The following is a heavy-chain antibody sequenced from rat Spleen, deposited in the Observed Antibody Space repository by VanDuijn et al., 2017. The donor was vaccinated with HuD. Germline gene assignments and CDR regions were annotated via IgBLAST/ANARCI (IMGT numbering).Heavy chain of an antibody. Sequence: EVQLVESGGGLVQPGRSLKVSCAASGFAFSYQGMHWIRQAPTKGLEWVASISPSGGSTYYRDSVKGRFTISRDNAENTVYLQMNSLRSEDTATYYCAKGHFDYWGQGVMVTVSS. CDR1: GFAFSYQG. CDR3: AKGHFDY. J-gene: IGHJ2*01. CDR2: ISPSGGST. V-gene: IGHV5-19*01.